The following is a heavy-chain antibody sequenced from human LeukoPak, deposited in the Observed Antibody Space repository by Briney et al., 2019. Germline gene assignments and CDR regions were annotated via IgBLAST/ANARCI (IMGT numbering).Heavy chain of an antibody. CDR1: GYTFTSYG. D-gene: IGHD6-19*01. CDR3: ARLHSSGWYGGNYFDY. J-gene: IGHJ4*02. Sequence: ASVKVSCKASGYTFTSYGISWVRQAPGQGLEWMGWISAYNGNTNYAQKLQGRVTMTTDTSTSTAYMELRSLRSDDTAVYYCARLHSSGWYGGNYFDYWGQGTLVTVSS. V-gene: IGHV1-18*01. CDR2: ISAYNGNT.